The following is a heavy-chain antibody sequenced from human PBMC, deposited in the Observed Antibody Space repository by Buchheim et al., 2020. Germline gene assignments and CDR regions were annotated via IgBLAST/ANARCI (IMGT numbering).Heavy chain of an antibody. D-gene: IGHD3-10*01. CDR2: IYSGGGT. CDR3: ARASSASALCFNP. Sequence: QVQLHESGPALVKTSQTLSLTCTVSGGAIWSGDYSWTWIRHPSGQALEWIGHIYSGGGTFYNPSVKSRVTMSVDMSKNQFSLKMNSVTAADSAMYYCARASSASALCFNPWGQGNL. CDR1: GGAIWSGDYS. V-gene: IGHV4-30-4*08. J-gene: IGHJ4*02.